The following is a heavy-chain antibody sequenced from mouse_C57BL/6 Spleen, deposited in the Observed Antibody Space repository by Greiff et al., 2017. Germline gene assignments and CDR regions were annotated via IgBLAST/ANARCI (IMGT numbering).Heavy chain of an antibody. V-gene: IGHV1-52*01. Sequence: VQLQQPGAELVRPGSSVKLSCKASGYTFTSYWMHWVKQRPIQGLEWIGNIDPSDSETHYNQKFKDKATLTVDKSSSTAYMQLSSLTSEDSAVYYWARGGDYYWFAYWGQGTLVTVSA. CDR2: IDPSDSET. CDR3: ARGGDYYWFAY. J-gene: IGHJ3*01. CDR1: GYTFTSYW. D-gene: IGHD1-1*01.